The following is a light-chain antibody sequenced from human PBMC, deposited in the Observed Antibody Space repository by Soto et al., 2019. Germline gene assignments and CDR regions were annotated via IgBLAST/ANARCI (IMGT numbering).Light chain of an antibody. J-gene: IGKJ4*01. CDR3: QQRSNWPLT. CDR2: AAS. CDR1: QSVSSNY. Sequence: EIVLTQSPVALSLSPGERASPSGRASQSVSSNYLAWYQQKPGQAPTLLIYAASNRATGIPARFSGSGSGTDFTLTISSLEPEDFAVYYCQQRSNWPLTFGGGTKVDIK. V-gene: IGKV3D-20*02.